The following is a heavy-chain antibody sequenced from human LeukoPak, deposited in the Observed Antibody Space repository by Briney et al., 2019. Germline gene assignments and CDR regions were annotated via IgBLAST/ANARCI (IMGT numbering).Heavy chain of an antibody. CDR1: GSRLTGYY. CDR2: IDPNSGGT. Sequence: GGSERRAWKASGSRLTGYYIHWVRQAPGQGLEWMGRIDPNSGGTNYAEKFQGRVTMTRDTSISTAYMELSRLRSDDTAVYYCARDSATSGYYYMDVWGKGTTVTVSS. D-gene: IGHD1-26*01. J-gene: IGHJ6*03. V-gene: IGHV1-2*06. CDR3: ARDSATSGYYYMDV.